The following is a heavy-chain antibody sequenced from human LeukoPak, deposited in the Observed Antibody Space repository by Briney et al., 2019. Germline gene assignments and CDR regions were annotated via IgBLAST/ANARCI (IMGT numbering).Heavy chain of an antibody. J-gene: IGHJ4*02. V-gene: IGHV3-7*01. CDR3: ARETPRRGETRDGYR. CDR2: IKEDGSET. Sequence: GGSLRLSCAASGFTFRNYWMNWVRQAPGKGLECLANIKEDGSETYYADSVVGRFTISRDNAKNSLYLQMNSLRAEDAAVYYCARETPRRGETRDGYRWGQGTLVTVSS. CDR1: GFTFRNYW. D-gene: IGHD5-24*01.